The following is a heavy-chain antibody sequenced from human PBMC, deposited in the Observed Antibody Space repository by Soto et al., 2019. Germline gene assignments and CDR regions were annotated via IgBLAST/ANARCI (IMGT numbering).Heavy chain of an antibody. CDR1: GFTFSDYY. CDR3: ARDHIVVVPAPFMDV. J-gene: IGHJ6*02. D-gene: IGHD2-2*01. Sequence: GGSLRLSCAASGFTFSDYYMSWIRQAPGKGLEWVSYISSSGSTIYYADSVKGRFTISRDNAKNSLYLQMNSLRAEDTAVYYCARDHIVVVPAPFMDVWGQGTTVTVS. V-gene: IGHV3-11*01. CDR2: ISSSGSTI.